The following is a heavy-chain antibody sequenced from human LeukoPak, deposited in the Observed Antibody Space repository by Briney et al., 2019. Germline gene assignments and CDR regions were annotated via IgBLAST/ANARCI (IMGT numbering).Heavy chain of an antibody. D-gene: IGHD1-26*01. CDR2: ISAYNGNT. CDR3: ARVGYSGSYYDHYYGMDV. Sequence: ASVKVSCKASGYTFTSYGISWVRQAPGQGLEWMGWISAYNGNTNYAQKLQGRVTMTTDTSTSTAYMELRSLRSDDTAVYYCARVGYSGSYYDHYYGMDVWGQGTTVTVSS. CDR1: GYTFTSYG. V-gene: IGHV1-18*01. J-gene: IGHJ6*02.